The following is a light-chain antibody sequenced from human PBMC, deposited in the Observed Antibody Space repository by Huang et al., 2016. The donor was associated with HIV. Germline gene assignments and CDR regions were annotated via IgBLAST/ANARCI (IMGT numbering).Light chain of an antibody. J-gene: IGKJ5*01. V-gene: IGKV3D-15*01. CDR2: GAT. CDR1: QSVSSN. Sequence: SPGGRATLPCRASQSVSSNLAWYQQKPGQAPRLLIYGATTRAPGIPARVSGSGSVTEFTLTISSLQSEDFAVYYCHQYNTWPPVTFGQGTRLEI. CDR3: HQYNTWPPVT.